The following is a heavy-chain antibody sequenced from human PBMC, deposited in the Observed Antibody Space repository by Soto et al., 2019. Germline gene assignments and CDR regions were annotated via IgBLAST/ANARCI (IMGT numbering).Heavy chain of an antibody. J-gene: IGHJ4*02. Sequence: PSETLSLTCTVSGGSISSGGYSWSWIRQPPGKGLEWIGYIYHSGSAYYNPSLESRVSMSVDRSRNQFSLKLNSVSAADTAVYYCASTPATEIYYFDYWGQGTLVTVSS. CDR3: ASTPATEIYYFDY. D-gene: IGHD2-2*01. V-gene: IGHV4-30-2*01. CDR1: GGSISSGGYS. CDR2: IYHSGSA.